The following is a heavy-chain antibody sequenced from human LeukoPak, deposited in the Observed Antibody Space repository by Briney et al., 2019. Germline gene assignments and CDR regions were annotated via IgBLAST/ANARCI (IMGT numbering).Heavy chain of an antibody. Sequence: PGGSLRLSCAASGFTFSIYAMSWVRQAPGKGLQWVSSITSSGDGTYYADSVKGRFTISRDNSENMLYLQMNSLRVEDTAVYFCAKAGYSFAFDIWGQGTMVTVSS. CDR3: AKAGYSFAFDI. CDR2: ITSSGDGT. V-gene: IGHV3-23*01. D-gene: IGHD5-18*01. J-gene: IGHJ3*02. CDR1: GFTFSIYA.